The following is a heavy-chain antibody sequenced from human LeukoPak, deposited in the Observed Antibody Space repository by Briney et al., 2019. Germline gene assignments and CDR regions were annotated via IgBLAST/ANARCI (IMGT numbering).Heavy chain of an antibody. D-gene: IGHD3-10*01. CDR1: GGSISRSSYY. CDR2: IYYSGST. Sequence: SETLSLTCTVSGGSISRSSYYWGWIPQPPGKGLEWIATIYYSGSTYYNPSLKSRVTISADTSKNQFSLKLSSVTAADTAVYYCARLTSGHFDYWGQGTLVTVSS. J-gene: IGHJ4*02. V-gene: IGHV4-39*01. CDR3: ARLTSGHFDY.